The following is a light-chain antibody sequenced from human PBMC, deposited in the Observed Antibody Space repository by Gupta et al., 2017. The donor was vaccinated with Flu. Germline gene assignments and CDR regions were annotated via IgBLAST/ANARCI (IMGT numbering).Light chain of an antibody. V-gene: IGLV2-14*04. Sequence: TSSDVGGYNWVAWYQQHPGKAPKLLISDVSNRPSGVSSHFSGSKSGDTASLTISGLQAEDEADYFCSSFTDISLVIFGGGTKVTVL. CDR2: DVS. CDR3: SSFTDISLVI. J-gene: IGLJ2*01. CDR1: SSDVGGYNW.